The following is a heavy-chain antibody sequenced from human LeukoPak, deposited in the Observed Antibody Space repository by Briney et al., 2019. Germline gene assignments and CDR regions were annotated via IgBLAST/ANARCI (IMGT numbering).Heavy chain of an antibody. CDR1: GGTFSSYA. Sequence: GPSVKVSCKASGGTFSSYAISWVRQAPGRGLEWMGGIIPIFGTANYAQKFQGRVTITADESTSTAYMELSSLRSEDTAVYYCALWVDDILTGSPNVDYWGQGTLVTVSS. CDR3: ALWVDDILTGSPNVDY. J-gene: IGHJ4*02. CDR2: IIPIFGTA. V-gene: IGHV1-69*01. D-gene: IGHD3-9*01.